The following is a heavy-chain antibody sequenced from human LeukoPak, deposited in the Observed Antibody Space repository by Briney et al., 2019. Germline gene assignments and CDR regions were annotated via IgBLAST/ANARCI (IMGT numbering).Heavy chain of an antibody. D-gene: IGHD5-12*01. V-gene: IGHV3-7*01. J-gene: IGHJ4*02. CDR2: IKQDGSEK. CDR3: ARPTTIVATAPED. CDR1: GFTLSSYW. Sequence: PGGSLRLSCAASGFTLSSYWMSWVRQAPGKGLEWVANIKQDGSEKYYVDSVKGRFTISRDNAKNLLYLQMNSLRAEDTAVYYCARPTTIVATAPEDWGQGTLVTVSS.